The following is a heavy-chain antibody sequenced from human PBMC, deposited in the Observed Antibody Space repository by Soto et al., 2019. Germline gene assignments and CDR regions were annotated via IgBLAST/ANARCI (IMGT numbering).Heavy chain of an antibody. J-gene: IGHJ4*02. CDR3: AREGNLGRWIQPLDS. D-gene: IGHD2-2*03. Sequence: TLSLTCTVSGGSISSGGYYWSWIRQHPGKGLEWIGYIYYSGSTYYNQSLKSRVTITVDTSKKQFSLKLGSGTAADTAVYWCAREGNLGRWIQPLDSWGQGTLVTVSS. V-gene: IGHV4-31*03. CDR2: IYYSGST. CDR1: GGSISSGGYY.